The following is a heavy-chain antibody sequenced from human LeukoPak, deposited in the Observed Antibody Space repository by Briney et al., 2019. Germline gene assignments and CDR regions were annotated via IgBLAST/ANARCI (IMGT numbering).Heavy chain of an antibody. V-gene: IGHV4-34*01. D-gene: IGHD5-12*01. CDR1: GVSFSGYY. Sequence: PSETLSLTCAVYGVSFSGYYWSWIRQPPGKGLEWIGEINHSGSTNYNPSLKSRVTISVDTSKNQFSLKLSSVTAADTAVYYCARAVRLWWLSSWFDPWGQGTLVTVSS. CDR3: ARAVRLWWLSSWFDP. CDR2: INHSGST. J-gene: IGHJ5*02.